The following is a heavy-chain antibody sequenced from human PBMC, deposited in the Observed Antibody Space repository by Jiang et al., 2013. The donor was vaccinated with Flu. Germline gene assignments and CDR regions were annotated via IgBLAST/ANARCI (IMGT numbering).Heavy chain of an antibody. V-gene: IGHV3-11*04. J-gene: IGHJ4*02. Sequence: WVSYISSSGSTIYYADSVKGRFTISRDNAKNSLYLQMNSLRAEDTAVYYCARPPGGATATDYWGQGTLVTVSS. CDR3: ARPPGGATATDY. D-gene: IGHD5-18*01. CDR2: ISSSGSTI.